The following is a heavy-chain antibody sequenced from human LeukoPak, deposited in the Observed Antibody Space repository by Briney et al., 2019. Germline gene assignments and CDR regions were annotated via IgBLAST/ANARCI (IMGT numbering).Heavy chain of an antibody. CDR2: IYPGESDT. CDR3: ARPRGYGGKYDAFDV. Sequence: GESLQISCKGSGCSFTNYWIGWVRQMPGKGLEWMGIIYPGESDTRYSPSFQGQVTISADKSSSTAYLQSSSLTASDTAMYYCARPRGYGGKYDAFDVWGQGTMVTVSS. D-gene: IGHD4-23*01. J-gene: IGHJ3*01. V-gene: IGHV5-51*01. CDR1: GCSFTNYW.